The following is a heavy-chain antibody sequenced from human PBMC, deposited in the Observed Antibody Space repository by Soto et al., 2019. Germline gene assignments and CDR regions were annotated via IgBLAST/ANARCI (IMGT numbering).Heavy chain of an antibody. J-gene: IGHJ5*02. D-gene: IGHD5-18*01. V-gene: IGHV1-8*01. Sequence: ASVKVSCKASGYTFTDYDINWVRQATGQGLEWMGWINLNSGNTDYAQKFQGRVTMTRNTSINTAYMELSSLRSEDTAVYYCAREGSYGAFGFDPWGQGTLVTLSS. CDR2: INLNSGNT. CDR1: GYTFTDYD. CDR3: AREGSYGAFGFDP.